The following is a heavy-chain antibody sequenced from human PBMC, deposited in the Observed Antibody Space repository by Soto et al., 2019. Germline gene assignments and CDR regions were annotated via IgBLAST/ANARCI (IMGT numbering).Heavy chain of an antibody. CDR2: ISAYNGNT. Sequence: GASVKVSCKASGYTFTSYGISWVRQAPGQGLEWMGWISAYNGNTNYAQKLQGRVTMTTDTSTSTAYMELRSLRSDDTAVYYCARDLFCSTYQPSGLIDFWGQGPLVTVSS. CDR3: ARDLFCSTYQPSGLIDF. J-gene: IGHJ4*02. CDR1: GYTFTSYG. V-gene: IGHV1-18*01. D-gene: IGHD2-2*01.